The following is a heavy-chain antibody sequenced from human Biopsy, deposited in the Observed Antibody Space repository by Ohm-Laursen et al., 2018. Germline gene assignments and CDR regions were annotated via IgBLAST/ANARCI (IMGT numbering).Heavy chain of an antibody. CDR1: GDSISSYY. Sequence: GTLSLTCTVSGDSISSYYWSWIRQPPGKGLQWIGYVYYTGSTDYSPSLQSRVTISVDTSKNHFSLRLRSVTPADTAIYYCARDRGYYSDRTVPGYLDLWGRGTLVTVSS. V-gene: IGHV4-59*01. D-gene: IGHD3-22*01. CDR3: ARDRGYYSDRTVPGYLDL. CDR2: VYYTGST. J-gene: IGHJ2*01.